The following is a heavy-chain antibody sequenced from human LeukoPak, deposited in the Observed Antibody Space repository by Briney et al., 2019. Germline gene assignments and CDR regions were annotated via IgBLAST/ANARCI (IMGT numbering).Heavy chain of an antibody. Sequence: ASVKVSCKASGGTFSSYAISWVRQAPGQGLEWMGGIIPIFGTANYAQKFQGRVTITTDESTSTAYMELSSLRSEDTAVYYCARYCSSTSCYFGVFDIWGQGTMVTVSS. CDR1: GGTFSSYA. CDR2: IIPIFGTA. D-gene: IGHD2-2*01. V-gene: IGHV1-69*05. J-gene: IGHJ3*02. CDR3: ARYCSSTSCYFGVFDI.